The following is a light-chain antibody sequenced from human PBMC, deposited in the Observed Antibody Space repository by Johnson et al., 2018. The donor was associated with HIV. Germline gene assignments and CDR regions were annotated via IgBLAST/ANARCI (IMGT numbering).Light chain of an antibody. V-gene: IGLV1-51*02. J-gene: IGLJ1*01. Sequence: QSVLTQPPSVSAAPGQKATISCSGSSSNIGNNYVSWYQQLPGTAPKILIYENNKRPSGIPDRFSGSKSGTSATLGITGLQTGDEADYYCGAWDSSLSAYVFGTGTKVTVL. CDR1: SSNIGNNY. CDR3: GAWDSSLSAYV. CDR2: ENN.